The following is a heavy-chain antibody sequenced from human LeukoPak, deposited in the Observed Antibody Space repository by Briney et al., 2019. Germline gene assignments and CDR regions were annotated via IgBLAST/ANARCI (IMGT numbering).Heavy chain of an antibody. CDR3: ARDSSHYLGSSDY. CDR2: IGTSNYYT. V-gene: IGHV3-11*05. Sequence: PGGSLRLSCVASGFTFSDYNMNWIRQAPGKGLEWVSYIGTSNYYTKYADSVKGRFTISRDNTKNTLNLQMNSLRPDDTAIYYCARDSSHYLGSSDYWGQGALVTVSS. CDR1: GFTFSDYN. J-gene: IGHJ4*02. D-gene: IGHD6-6*01.